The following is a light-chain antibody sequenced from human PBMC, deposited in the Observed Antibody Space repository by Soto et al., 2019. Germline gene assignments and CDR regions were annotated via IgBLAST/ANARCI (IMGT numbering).Light chain of an antibody. V-gene: IGLV2-8*01. CDR1: SSDVGGYNY. CDR2: EVT. CDR3: SSYADSNSYV. Sequence: QSVLTQPPSASGSPGQSVTISCTGTSSDVGGYNYVYWYQQHPGKAPKLMICEVTKRPSGVPDRFSGSKSGNTASLTVSGLQAEDEADYYCSSYADSNSYVFGTGTKVTVL. J-gene: IGLJ1*01.